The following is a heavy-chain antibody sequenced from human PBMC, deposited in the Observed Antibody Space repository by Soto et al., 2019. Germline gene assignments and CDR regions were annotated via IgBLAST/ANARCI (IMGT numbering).Heavy chain of an antibody. Sequence: EVQLVESGGGLVKPGGSLRLSCAASGFSFSSYSMNWVRQAPGQGLEWVSSISSSTSNINYADSVKGRFTISRDKAKKSLYMQTNSLRAEDTAVYYCARGYTGYCSGGTCYWFDLWGQATLVTVSS. V-gene: IGHV3-21*01. CDR3: ARGYTGYCSGGTCYWFDL. CDR2: ISSSTSNI. J-gene: IGHJ5*02. D-gene: IGHD2-15*01. CDR1: GFSFSSYS.